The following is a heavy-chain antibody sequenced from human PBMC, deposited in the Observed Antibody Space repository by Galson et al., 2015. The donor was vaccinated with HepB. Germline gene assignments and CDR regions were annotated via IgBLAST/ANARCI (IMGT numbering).Heavy chain of an antibody. J-gene: IGHJ4*02. V-gene: IGHV3-64D*06. CDR2: ISSNVGSA. CDR3: VKEMYGSGSYYNGPFDY. D-gene: IGHD3-10*01. CDR1: GFTFSSYA. Sequence: SLRLSCAASGFTFSSYAMHWVRQAPGKGLEYVSAISSNVGSAYYADSVKGRFTISRDNSKNTLYLQMSSLRAEDTAVYYCVKEMYGSGSYYNGPFDYWGQGTLVTVSS.